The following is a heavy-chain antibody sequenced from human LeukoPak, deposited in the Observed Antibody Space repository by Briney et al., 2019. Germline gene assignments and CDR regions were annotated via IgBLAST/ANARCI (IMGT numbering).Heavy chain of an antibody. CDR3: ARNFHYDTSGFDAFDI. CDR2: IYHSGST. J-gene: IGHJ3*02. V-gene: IGHV4-38-2*02. Sequence: SETLSLTCTVSGYSISSGYYWGWIRQPPGKGLEWIGSIYHSGSTYYNPSLKSRVTISVDTSKNQFSLKLSSVTAADTAVYYCARNFHYDTSGFDAFDIWGQGTMVTVSS. D-gene: IGHD3-22*01. CDR1: GYSISSGYY.